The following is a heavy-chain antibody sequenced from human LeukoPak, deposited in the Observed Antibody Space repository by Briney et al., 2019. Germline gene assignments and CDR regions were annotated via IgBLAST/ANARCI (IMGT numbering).Heavy chain of an antibody. V-gene: IGHV1-24*01. Sequence: GASVKVSCKVSGYTLTELSMHWVRQAPGKGLEWMGGFDPEDGETIYAQKFQGRVTMTEDTSTDTAYMELSSLGSEDTAVYYCATVAGTIFGVVTPFDYWGQGTLVTVSS. CDR1: GYTLTELS. CDR3: ATVAGTIFGVVTPFDY. D-gene: IGHD3-3*01. CDR2: FDPEDGET. J-gene: IGHJ4*02.